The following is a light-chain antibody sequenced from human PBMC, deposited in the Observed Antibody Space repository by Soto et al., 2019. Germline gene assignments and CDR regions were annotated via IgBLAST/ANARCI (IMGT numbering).Light chain of an antibody. J-gene: IGKJ3*01. CDR1: QSVSSSL. CDR3: QQRSNWPPRFT. Sequence: ELVLTQSPVALSLSSGERATLSCRASQSVSSSLLTWYQQKPGQAPRLLIYGVSSRATGIPDRFSGSGSGTDFTLTISRVEPEDFAVYYCQQRSNWPPRFTFGPGTKVDIK. CDR2: GVS. V-gene: IGKV3D-20*02.